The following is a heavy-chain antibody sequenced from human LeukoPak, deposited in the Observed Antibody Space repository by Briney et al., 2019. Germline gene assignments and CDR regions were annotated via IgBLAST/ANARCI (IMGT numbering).Heavy chain of an antibody. CDR3: ARVNTAMADPIDY. CDR1: GGTFSRYG. D-gene: IGHD5-18*01. CDR2: IIPIFGTA. Sequence: ASVKVSCKASGGTFSRYGISWVRQAPGQGLEWMGGIIPIFGTANYAQKFQGRVTITADESTSTAYMELSSLRSEDTAVYYCARVNTAMADPIDYWGQGTLVTVSS. J-gene: IGHJ4*02. V-gene: IGHV1-69*13.